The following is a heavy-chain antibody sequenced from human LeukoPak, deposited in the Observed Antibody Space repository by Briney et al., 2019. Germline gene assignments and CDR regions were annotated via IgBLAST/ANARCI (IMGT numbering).Heavy chain of an antibody. CDR3: TRVRGYSGYDSGY. V-gene: IGHV3-74*01. Sequence: PGGSLRLSCAVSGFTFSSYWMHWVRQAPGKGMMWVSRINSDGSSTSYAGSVKGRFTISRDNAKNTLYLQMNSLRAEDTAVYYCTRVRGYSGYDSGYWGQGTLVTVSS. CDR2: INSDGSST. D-gene: IGHD5-12*01. CDR1: GFTFSSYW. J-gene: IGHJ4*02.